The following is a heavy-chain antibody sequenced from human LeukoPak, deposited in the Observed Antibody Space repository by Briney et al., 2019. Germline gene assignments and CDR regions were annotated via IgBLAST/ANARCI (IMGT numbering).Heavy chain of an antibody. Sequence: SVKVSCKASGGTFISYAISWVRQAPGQGLEWMGGIIPIFGTANYAQKFQGRVTITADESTSTAYMELSSLRSEDTAVYYCAVGSDYGDYVFPYWGQGTLVTVSS. V-gene: IGHV1-69*13. CDR1: GGTFISYA. CDR3: AVGSDYGDYVFPY. D-gene: IGHD4-17*01. CDR2: IIPIFGTA. J-gene: IGHJ4*02.